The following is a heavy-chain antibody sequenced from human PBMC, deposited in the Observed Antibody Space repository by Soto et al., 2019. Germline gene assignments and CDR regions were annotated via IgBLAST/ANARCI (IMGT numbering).Heavy chain of an antibody. CDR1: GYTFTSYA. V-gene: IGHV1-3*01. J-gene: IGHJ3*02. D-gene: IGHD6-13*01. CDR2: INAGNGNT. CDR3: ARPLRGIAAAGFDAFEI. Sequence: ASVKVSCKASGYTFTSYAMHWVRQAPGQRLEWMGWINAGNGNTKYSQKFQGRVTITRDTSASTAYMVLSSLRSEDTAVYYCARPLRGIAAAGFDAFEIWGQGTMVTVSS.